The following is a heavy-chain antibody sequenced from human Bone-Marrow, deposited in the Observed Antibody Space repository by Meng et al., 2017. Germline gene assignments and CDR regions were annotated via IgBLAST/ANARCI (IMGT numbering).Heavy chain of an antibody. CDR2: INPSGGST. D-gene: IGHD4-17*01. CDR1: GYTFTSYY. CDR3: ARETDGDYDYYYYGMDV. V-gene: IGHV1-46*01. Sequence: ASVKVSCKVSGYTFTSYYMHWVRQAPGQGLEWMGIINPSGGSTSYAQKFQGRVTMTRDTSTSTVYMELSSLRSEDTAVYYCARETDGDYDYYYYGMDVWGQGTTVT. J-gene: IGHJ6*01.